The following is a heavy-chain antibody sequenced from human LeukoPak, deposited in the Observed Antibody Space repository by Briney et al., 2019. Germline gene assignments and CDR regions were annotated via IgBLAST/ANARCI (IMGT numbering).Heavy chain of an antibody. D-gene: IGHD2-2*02. CDR2: INPNSGGT. Sequence: ASVKVSCKASGYTFTGYYMHWVRQAPGQGLEWMGWINPNSGGTNYAQKFQGRVTMTRDTSISTAYMELSRLRSDDTAVYYCARDLAPDIVVVPAAIGDDYYYYMDVWGKGTTVTVSS. CDR3: ARDLAPDIVVVPAAIGDDYYYYMDV. CDR1: GYTFTGYY. V-gene: IGHV1-2*02. J-gene: IGHJ6*03.